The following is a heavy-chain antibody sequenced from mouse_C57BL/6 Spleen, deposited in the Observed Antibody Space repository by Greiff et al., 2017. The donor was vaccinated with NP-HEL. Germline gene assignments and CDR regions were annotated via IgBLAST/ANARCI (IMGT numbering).Heavy chain of an antibody. Sequence: EVQVVESGGGLVKPGGSLKLSCAASGFTFSDYGMHWVRQAPEKGLEWVAYISSGSSTIYYADTVKGRFTISRDNAKNTLFLQMTSLRSEDTAMYYCARGIYYDYDKAWFAYWGQGTLVTVSA. V-gene: IGHV5-17*01. D-gene: IGHD2-4*01. CDR1: GFTFSDYG. CDR3: ARGIYYDYDKAWFAY. J-gene: IGHJ3*01. CDR2: ISSGSSTI.